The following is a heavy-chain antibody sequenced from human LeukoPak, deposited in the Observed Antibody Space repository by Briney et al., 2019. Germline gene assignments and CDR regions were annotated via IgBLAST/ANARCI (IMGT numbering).Heavy chain of an antibody. CDR2: INPRGGST. CDR1: GYTFTSYY. D-gene: IGHD3-10*01. Sequence: GASVKVSCKASGYTFTSYYMHWVRQAPGQGLEWMGTINPRGGSTSYALKFQGRVTMTRDMSTSTVYMELSSLRSEDTAVYYCARVYTTYYYGSGSYKILDYWGQGTLVTVSS. CDR3: ARVYTTYYYGSGSYKILDY. J-gene: IGHJ4*02. V-gene: IGHV1-46*01.